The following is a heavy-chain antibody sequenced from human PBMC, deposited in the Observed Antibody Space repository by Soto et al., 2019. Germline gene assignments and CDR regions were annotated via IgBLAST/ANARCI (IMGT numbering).Heavy chain of an antibody. Sequence: ASVKVSCKASGYTFTSYYMHWVRQAPGQGLEWMGIINPSGGSTSYAQKFQGRVTMTRDTSTSTVYMELSSLRSEDTAVYYCARDRRNYDFWSGYPNTFYLDYWGKGILVTVYS. V-gene: IGHV1-46*03. CDR2: INPSGGST. D-gene: IGHD3-3*01. CDR3: ARDRRNYDFWSGYPNTFYLDY. J-gene: IGHJ4*02. CDR1: GYTFTSYY.